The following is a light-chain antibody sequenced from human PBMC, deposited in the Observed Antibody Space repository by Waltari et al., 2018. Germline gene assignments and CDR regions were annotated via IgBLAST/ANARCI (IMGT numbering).Light chain of an antibody. CDR3: AAWDDSLNGWV. CDR1: SSNIGSNT. CDR2: SNN. J-gene: IGLJ3*02. Sequence: QSVLTQPPSASGTPGQRVTISCSGSSSNIGSNTVNWYQQLPGTAPKLLIFSNNQRPSGVPDPCSGSKSGTSAFLAISGLQAEDEADYYCAAWDDSLNGWVFGGGTKLTVL. V-gene: IGLV1-44*01.